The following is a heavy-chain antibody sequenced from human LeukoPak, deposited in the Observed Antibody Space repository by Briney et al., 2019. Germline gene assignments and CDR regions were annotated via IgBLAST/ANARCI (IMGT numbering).Heavy chain of an antibody. Sequence: GGSLRLSCAASGFTFSSYWMSWVRQAPGKGLEWVSSISSSSSSYIYYADSVKGRFTISRDNAKNSLYLQMNSLRAEDTAVYYCARDYSSAFDIWGQGTMVTVSS. D-gene: IGHD2-15*01. CDR1: GFTFSSYW. J-gene: IGHJ3*02. V-gene: IGHV3-21*01. CDR3: ARDYSSAFDI. CDR2: ISSSSSSYI.